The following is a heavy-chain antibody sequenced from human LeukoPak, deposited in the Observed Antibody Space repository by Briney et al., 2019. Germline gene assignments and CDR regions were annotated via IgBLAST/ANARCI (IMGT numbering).Heavy chain of an antibody. Sequence: SETLSLTCTVSGYSISSGYYWGWIRQPPGKGLEWIGSIYHSGSTYYTPSLKSRVTISVDTSKNQFSVKLSSVTAADTAVYYCARTGYSSRWSLDYWGQGILVTVSS. J-gene: IGHJ4*02. CDR3: ARTGYSSRWSLDY. CDR1: GYSISSGYY. V-gene: IGHV4-38-2*02. D-gene: IGHD6-13*01. CDR2: IYHSGST.